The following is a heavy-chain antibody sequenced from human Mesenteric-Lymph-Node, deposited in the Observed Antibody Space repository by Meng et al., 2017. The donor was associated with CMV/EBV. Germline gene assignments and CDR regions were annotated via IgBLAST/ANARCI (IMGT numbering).Heavy chain of an antibody. CDR3: AKDRCGSASCSLGMDV. J-gene: IGHJ6*02. D-gene: IGHD2-2*01. Sequence: GESLKISCVASGFTFSTYGMSWARQAPGKGLEWVSVIRGSDGSTHYADSAKGRFTISRDNSKNTLFLQMNSLRADDTAVYYCAKDRCGSASCSLGMDVWGQGTTVTVSS. CDR2: IRGSDGST. V-gene: IGHV3-23*01. CDR1: GFTFSTYG.